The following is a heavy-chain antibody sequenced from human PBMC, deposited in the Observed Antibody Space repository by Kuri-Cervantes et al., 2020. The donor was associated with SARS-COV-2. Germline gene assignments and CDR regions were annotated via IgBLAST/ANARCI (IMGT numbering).Heavy chain of an antibody. D-gene: IGHD7-27*01. CDR2: IYYSGST. J-gene: IGHJ4*02. CDR1: GGSISSSSYY. V-gene: IGHV4-39*01. CDR3: ARNWGRYYFDY. Sequence: SETLSLTCTVSGGSISSSSYYWGWIRQPPGKGLEWIGSIYYSGSTYYNPSLKSRVTISVDTSKNRFSLKLSSVTAADTAVYYCARNWGRYYFDYWGQGTLVTVSS.